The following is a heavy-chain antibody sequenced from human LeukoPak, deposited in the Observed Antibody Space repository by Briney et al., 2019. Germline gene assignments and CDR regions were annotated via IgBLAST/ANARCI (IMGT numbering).Heavy chain of an antibody. CDR3: ATAETTNDQQDYYYYGMDV. CDR1: GYTFTSSA. J-gene: IGHJ6*02. CDR2: FDPEDGET. V-gene: IGHV1-24*01. D-gene: IGHD1-1*01. Sequence: GASVKVSRKASGYTFTSSALNWVRQAPGKGLEWMGGFDPEDGETIYAQKFQGRVTMTEDTSTDTAYMELSSLRSEDTAVYYCATAETTNDQQDYYYYGMDVWGQGTTVTVSS.